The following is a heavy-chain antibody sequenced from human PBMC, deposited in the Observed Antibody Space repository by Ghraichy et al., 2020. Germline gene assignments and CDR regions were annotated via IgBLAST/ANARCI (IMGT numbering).Heavy chain of an antibody. CDR3: AKDRPGRVVHYYGMDV. CDR1: GFTFSSYA. V-gene: IGHV3-23*01. Sequence: GGSLRLSCAASGFTFSSYAMSWVRQAPGKGLEWVSAISGSGGSTYYADSVKGRFTISRDNSKNTLYLQMNSLRAEDTAVYYCAKDRPGRVVHYYGMDVWGQGTTVTVSS. CDR2: ISGSGGST. D-gene: IGHD2-2*01. J-gene: IGHJ6*02.